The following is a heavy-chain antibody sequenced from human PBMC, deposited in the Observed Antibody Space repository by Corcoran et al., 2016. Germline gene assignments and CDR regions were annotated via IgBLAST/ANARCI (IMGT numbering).Heavy chain of an antibody. J-gene: IGHJ6*02. CDR1: GGSINSYY. CDR2: IYYSGST. V-gene: IGHV4-59*01. CDR3: AYCTKGDYYGMDV. D-gene: IGHD2-8*01. Sequence: QVQLQESGPGLVKPSETLSLTCTVSGGSINSYYWSWIRQPPGKGLEWLGYIYYSGSTNYNPSLKSRVTMSVDTAKKQFSLKLSPVAAADTAVYYCAYCTKGDYYGMDVWGQGTTVTVSS.